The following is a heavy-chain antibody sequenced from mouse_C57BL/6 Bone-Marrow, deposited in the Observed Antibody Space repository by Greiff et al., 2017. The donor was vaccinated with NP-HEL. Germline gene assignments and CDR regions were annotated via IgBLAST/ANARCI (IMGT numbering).Heavy chain of an antibody. CDR1: GYSITSGYY. V-gene: IGHV3-6*01. Sequence: EVKLMESGPGLVKPSQSLSLTCSVTGYSITSGYYWNWIRQFPGNKLEWMGYISYDGSNNYNPSLKNRISITRDTSKNQFFLKLNSVTTEDTATYYCARDHYWGQGTLVTVSA. J-gene: IGHJ3*01. CDR2: ISYDGSN. CDR3: ARDHY.